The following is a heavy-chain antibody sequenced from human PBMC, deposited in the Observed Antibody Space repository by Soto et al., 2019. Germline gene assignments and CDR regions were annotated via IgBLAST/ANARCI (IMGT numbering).Heavy chain of an antibody. CDR1: GYTFTGYY. D-gene: IGHD6-6*01. CDR3: ARARAARPNWFDP. V-gene: IGHV1-2*04. Sequence: ASVKVSCKASGYTFTGYYMHWVRQAPGQGLEWMGWINPNSGGTNYAQKFQGWVTMTRDTSISTAYMELSRLRSDDTAVYYCARARAARPNWFDPSGQGTLVTVSS. CDR2: INPNSGGT. J-gene: IGHJ5*02.